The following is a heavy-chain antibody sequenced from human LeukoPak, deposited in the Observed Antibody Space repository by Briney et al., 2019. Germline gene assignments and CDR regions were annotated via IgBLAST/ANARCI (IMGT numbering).Heavy chain of an antibody. CDR1: GGSIRTYY. J-gene: IGHJ4*02. D-gene: IGHD3-22*01. CDR3: ARHYYDSSGHFPTEY. CDR2: IYYSGGA. V-gene: IGHV4-59*08. Sequence: SETLCLTCTVSGGSIRTYYWTWIRQPPGKGLEWIGYIYYSGGANHNPSFQRRVAISVDSSKKQFSLKLSSVTAAHTAVYYCARHYYDSSGHFPTEYWGQGTLVTVSS.